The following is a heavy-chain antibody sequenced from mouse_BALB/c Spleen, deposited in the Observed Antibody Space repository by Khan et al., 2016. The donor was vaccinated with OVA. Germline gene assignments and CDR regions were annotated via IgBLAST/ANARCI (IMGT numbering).Heavy chain of an antibody. J-gene: IGHJ3*01. D-gene: IGHD2-14*01. V-gene: IGHV2-2*01. CDR1: GFSLSTYG. Sequence: QVQLKQSGPGLVQPSQSLSITCTVSGFSLSTYGIHWIRQSQGKGLEWLGVIRSGGSTDYNGAFISRLNITKDNSKSQVFFKMNSLQADDTAIYYCARNSYMYDFTYLGQGTLVTVSA. CDR2: IRSGGST. CDR3: ARNSYMYDFTY.